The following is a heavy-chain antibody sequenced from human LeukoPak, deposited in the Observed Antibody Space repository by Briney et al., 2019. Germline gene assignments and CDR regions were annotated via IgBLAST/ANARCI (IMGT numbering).Heavy chain of an antibody. V-gene: IGHV3-30*03. CDR1: GFTFSSYG. CDR2: ISYDGSNK. CDR3: ARDRNYFDY. J-gene: IGHJ4*02. Sequence: GGSLRLSCAASGFTFSSYGMHWVRQAPGKGLEWVAVISYDGSNKYYADSVKGRFTISRDNSKNTLYLQMDSLRAEDTAVYYCARDRNYFDYWGQGTLVTVSS.